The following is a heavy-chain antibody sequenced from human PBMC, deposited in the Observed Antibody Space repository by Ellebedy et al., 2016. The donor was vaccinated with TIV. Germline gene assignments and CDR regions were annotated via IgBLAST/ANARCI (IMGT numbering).Heavy chain of an antibody. CDR3: AKLAGIHPWYFDH. J-gene: IGHJ4*02. CDR2: IRTSGGRT. D-gene: IGHD2-15*01. Sequence: PGGSQRLSCAASGFTFNSHAMSWVRQTPPKGLEWVSAIRTSGGRTYYADSVKGRFTVSRDNSKNMVYLQLNSLTAEDTAVYYCAKLAGIHPWYFDHWGQGTLVPVSS. V-gene: IGHV3-23*01. CDR1: GFTFNSHA.